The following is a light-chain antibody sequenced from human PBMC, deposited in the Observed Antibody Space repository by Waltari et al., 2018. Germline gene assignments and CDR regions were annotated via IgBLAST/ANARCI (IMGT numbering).Light chain of an antibody. Sequence: EIVLTQSPGTLSLAPGERATLSCRASQSVSRTLAWYPQKPGQAPSLLSYAAATRATGIPDRFSGSGSGTDFSLTISRLEPEDFAVYYCQHYVRLPATFGQGTKVEIK. CDR3: QHYVRLPAT. J-gene: IGKJ1*01. CDR1: QSVSRT. CDR2: AAA. V-gene: IGKV3-20*01.